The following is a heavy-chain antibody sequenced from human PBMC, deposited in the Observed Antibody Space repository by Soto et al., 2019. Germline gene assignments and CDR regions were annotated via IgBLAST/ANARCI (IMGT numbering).Heavy chain of an antibody. CDR2: ISGSGGST. CDR3: AKARYGYCSSTSCYGGVGY. V-gene: IGHV3-23*01. J-gene: IGHJ4*02. D-gene: IGHD2-2*03. Sequence: EVQLLESGGGLVQPGGSLRLSCAASGFTFSSYAMSWVRQAPGKGLEWVSAISGSGGSTYYADSVKGRFTISRDNSKNTLYLQMNSLRAEDTAVYYCAKARYGYCSSTSCYGGVGYWGQGTLVTVSS. CDR1: GFTFSSYA.